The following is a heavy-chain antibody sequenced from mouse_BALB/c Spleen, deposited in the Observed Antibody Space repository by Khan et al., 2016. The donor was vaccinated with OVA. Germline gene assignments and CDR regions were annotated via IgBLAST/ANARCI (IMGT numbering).Heavy chain of an antibody. CDR3: ARSTYRYAVAY. CDR2: MIYTGYT. J-gene: IGHJ3*01. Sequence: EVQLQESGPSLVKPSQTLSLTCSVTGDSITSGYWSWIRKFPGNKLEYMGYMIYTGYTDYNPSLKRRLAITRHTSKTQYSLQLNSVTTEDTATYDCARSTYRYAVAYWGQGTLVTVSA. CDR1: GDSITSGY. D-gene: IGHD2-14*01. V-gene: IGHV3-8*02.